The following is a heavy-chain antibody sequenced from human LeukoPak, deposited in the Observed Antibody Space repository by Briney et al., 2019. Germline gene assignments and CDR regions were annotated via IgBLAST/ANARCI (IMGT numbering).Heavy chain of an antibody. V-gene: IGHV3-48*03. CDR1: GFTFSNYE. J-gene: IGHJ5*02. CDR3: ARDPVAAGFDRWFDP. CDR2: ISSSDNSI. D-gene: IGHD2-21*01. Sequence: PGGSLRLSCAASGFTFSNYEMSWVRQAPGKGLEWVSYISSSDNSIYYADSVKGRFTISRDNAKNSLYLHMNSLRAEDTAVYYCARDPVAAGFDRWFDPWGQGTLVTVSS.